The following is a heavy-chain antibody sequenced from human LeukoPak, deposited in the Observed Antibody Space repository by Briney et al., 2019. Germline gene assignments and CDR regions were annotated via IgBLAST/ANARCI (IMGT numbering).Heavy chain of an antibody. CDR2: MNPNSGNT. D-gene: IGHD1-26*01. Sequence: ASVKVSCKASGYTFTTYDISWVRQATGQGLEWMGWMNPNSGNTGYAQKFQGRVTMTRNTSISTAYMELSSLRSEDTAVYYCARGRGHVGYWFDPWGQGTLVTVSS. CDR1: GYTFTTYD. CDR3: ARGRGHVGYWFDP. J-gene: IGHJ5*02. V-gene: IGHV1-8*02.